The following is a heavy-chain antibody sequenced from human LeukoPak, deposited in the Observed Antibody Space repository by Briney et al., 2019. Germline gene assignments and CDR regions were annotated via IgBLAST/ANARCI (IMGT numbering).Heavy chain of an antibody. V-gene: IGHV1-69*06. CDR3: ARPFAHQHYYYYYGMDV. D-gene: IGHD3-3*01. J-gene: IGHJ6*04. Sequence: SVKVSCKASGGTLSSYAISWVRQAPGQGLEWMGGIIPIFGTANYAQKFQGRVTITADKSTSTAYMELSSLRSEDTAVYYCARPFAHQHYYYYYGMDVWGKGTTVTVSS. CDR2: IIPIFGTA. CDR1: GGTLSSYA.